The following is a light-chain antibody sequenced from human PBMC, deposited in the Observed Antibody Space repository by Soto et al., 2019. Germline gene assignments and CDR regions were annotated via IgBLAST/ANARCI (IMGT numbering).Light chain of an antibody. CDR2: DAS. Sequence: IQLTQSPSSLSASVGDRVTITCRASPGSSNTLTWYQQKPGKPPKLLIYDASSLESGVPSRFSGSVSGTEFTLTISSLQPEDFATYYCQQFNSYPLTFGGGTEVDIK. CDR1: PGSSNT. CDR3: QQFNSYPLT. J-gene: IGKJ4*02. V-gene: IGKV1-13*02.